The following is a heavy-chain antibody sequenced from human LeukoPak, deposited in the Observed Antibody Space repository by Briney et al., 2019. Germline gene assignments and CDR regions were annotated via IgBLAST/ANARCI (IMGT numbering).Heavy chain of an antibody. Sequence: GGALRLSCAASGFTLRSYWMSWVRQAPGKGLEGVDNIKQDGSEKYYVDSVKGRFTISRDNAKNSLYLQMNSLRAEDTAVYYCAKLRGMYSGSYVDYWGQGTLVTVSS. CDR2: IKQDGSEK. J-gene: IGHJ4*02. CDR3: AKLRGMYSGSYVDY. V-gene: IGHV3-7*03. CDR1: GFTLRSYW. D-gene: IGHD1-26*01.